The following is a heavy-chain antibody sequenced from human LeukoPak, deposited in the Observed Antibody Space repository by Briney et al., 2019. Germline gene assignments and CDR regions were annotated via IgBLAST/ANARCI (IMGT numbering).Heavy chain of an antibody. D-gene: IGHD6-25*01. CDR1: GGSISNDDYY. CDR2: IYDSGGT. CDR3: ARLDTRLSGYYFDY. Sequence: SETLSLTCTVSGGSISNDDYYWNWIRQPPGKALEWIGYIYDSGGTFYNPSLKSRVIISGDTSKNQFSLKLSSVTAADTAVYYCARLDTRLSGYYFDYWGQGILVTVSS. J-gene: IGHJ4*02. V-gene: IGHV4-30-4*01.